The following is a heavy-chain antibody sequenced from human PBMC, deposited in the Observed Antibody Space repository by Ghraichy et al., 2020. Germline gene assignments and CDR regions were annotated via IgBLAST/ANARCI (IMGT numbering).Heavy chain of an antibody. Sequence: ASVKVSCKASGYTFTSYDINWVRQATGQGLEWMGWMNPNSGNTGYAQKFQGRVTMTRNTSISTAYMELSSLRSEDTAVYYCARGSPTYYYDSSGHDYWGQGTLVTVSS. D-gene: IGHD3-22*01. CDR1: GYTFTSYD. J-gene: IGHJ4*02. V-gene: IGHV1-8*01. CDR3: ARGSPTYYYDSSGHDY. CDR2: MNPNSGNT.